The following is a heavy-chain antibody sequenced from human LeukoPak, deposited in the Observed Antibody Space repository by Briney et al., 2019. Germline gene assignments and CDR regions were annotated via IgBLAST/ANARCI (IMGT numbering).Heavy chain of an antibody. CDR3: ARDLLEWLHYFDY. V-gene: IGHV3-7*01. J-gene: IGHJ4*02. D-gene: IGHD3-3*01. Sequence: GGSLRLSCAASGFTFSNYWMTWVRQAPGKGLEWLANMNQDGSEKYYVDSMKGRFTISRDNAKNSLYLQMNSLRAEDTAVYYCARDLLEWLHYFDYWGQGTLVTVSS. CDR2: MNQDGSEK. CDR1: GFTFSNYW.